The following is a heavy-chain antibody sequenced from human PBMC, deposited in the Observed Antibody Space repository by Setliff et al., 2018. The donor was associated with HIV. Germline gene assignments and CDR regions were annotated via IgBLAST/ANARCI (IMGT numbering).Heavy chain of an antibody. V-gene: IGHV4-31*03. CDR3: ARGGYYDILTGYSNGFDY. J-gene: IGHJ4*02. Sequence: PSETLSLTCTVSGGSISSGGYYWSWIRQHPEKGLEWIGYIYYSGSAYYSPSLKSRVTISLDTSKNQFSLKLSSVTAADTAVYYCARGGYYDILTGYSNGFDYWGQGTLVTVSS. D-gene: IGHD3-9*01. CDR1: GGSISSGGYY. CDR2: IYYSGSA.